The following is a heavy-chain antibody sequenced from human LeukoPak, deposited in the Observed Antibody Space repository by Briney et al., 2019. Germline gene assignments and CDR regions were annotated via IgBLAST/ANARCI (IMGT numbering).Heavy chain of an antibody. CDR3: ARATFGGDIVAPDY. J-gene: IGHJ4*02. CDR1: GYTFTSYG. CDR2: ISAYNGNT. Sequence: VASVKVSCKASGYTFTSYGISWVRQAPGQGLEWMGWISAYNGNTNYAQKLQGRVTMTTDTSTSTAYMELRSLRSDDTAVYYCARATFGGDIVAPDYWGQGTLVTVSS. V-gene: IGHV1-18*01. D-gene: IGHD3-16*02.